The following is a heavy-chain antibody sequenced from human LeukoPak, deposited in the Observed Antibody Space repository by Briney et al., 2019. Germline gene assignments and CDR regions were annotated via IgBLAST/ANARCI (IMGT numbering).Heavy chain of an antibody. CDR1: GYTFTSYG. CDR2: ISAYNGNT. J-gene: IGHJ4*02. D-gene: IGHD6-13*01. CDR3: ARDVPRIAAAGDFDY. V-gene: IGHV1-18*01. Sequence: ASVKVSCKASGYTFTSYGISWVRQAPGQGLEWMGWISAYNGNTNYAQKLQGRVTMTTDTSTSTAYMELRSLRSDDTAVYYCARDVPRIAAAGDFDYWGQGTLVTVSS.